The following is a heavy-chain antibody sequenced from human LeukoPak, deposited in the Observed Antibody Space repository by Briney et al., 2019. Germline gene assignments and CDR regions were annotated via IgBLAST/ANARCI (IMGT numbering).Heavy chain of an antibody. CDR3: ASSSRPHDYYYYYGMDV. J-gene: IGHJ6*02. Sequence: PSETQSLTCTVSGGSISSYYWSWIRQPPGKGLEWIGYIYYSGSTNYNPSLKSRVTISVDTSKNQFSLKLSSVTAADTAVYYCASSSRPHDYYYYYGMDVWGQGTTVTVSS. CDR1: GGSISSYY. D-gene: IGHD6-13*01. V-gene: IGHV4-59*01. CDR2: IYYSGST.